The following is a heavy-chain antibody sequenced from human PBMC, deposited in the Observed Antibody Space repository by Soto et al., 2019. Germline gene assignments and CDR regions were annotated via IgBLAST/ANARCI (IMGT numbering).Heavy chain of an antibody. J-gene: IGHJ4*02. CDR3: ARKMSAAAGPEYYFDY. V-gene: IGHV4-31*03. CDR1: GGSISSGGYY. CDR2: IYYSGST. Sequence: SETLSLTCTVSGGSISSGGYYWSWIRQHPGKGLEWIGYIYYSGSTYYNPSLKSRVTISVDTSKNQFSLKLSSVTAADTAVYYCARKMSAAAGPEYYFDYWGQGTLVTVS. D-gene: IGHD6-13*01.